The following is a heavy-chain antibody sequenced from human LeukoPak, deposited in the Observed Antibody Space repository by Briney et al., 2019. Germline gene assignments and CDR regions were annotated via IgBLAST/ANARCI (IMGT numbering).Heavy chain of an antibody. CDR1: GFTFSSYW. D-gene: IGHD3-10*01. V-gene: IGHV3-7*01. CDR3: TSDTFGREDS. Sequence: PGGSLRLSCAASGFTFSSYWMSWVRQAPGKGLEWVANIKQDGSEKYYVDSVEGRFTISRDNAKNSLYLQMNSLRVEDTALYYCTSDTFGREDSWGQGTLATVSS. CDR2: IKQDGSEK. J-gene: IGHJ5*02.